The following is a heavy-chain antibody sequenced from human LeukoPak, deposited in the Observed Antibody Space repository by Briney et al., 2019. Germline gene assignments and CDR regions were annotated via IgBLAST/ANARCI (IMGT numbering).Heavy chain of an antibody. CDR2: IIESGGST. J-gene: IGHJ6*03. D-gene: IGHD5-24*01. V-gene: IGHV3-11*04. CDR3: GSQVETFYMDV. Sequence: WISYIIESGGSTYYAASVTGRFTISRDNAKNSLYLQMDSLRDEDTAVYYCGSQVETFYMDVWGKGTTVTVSS.